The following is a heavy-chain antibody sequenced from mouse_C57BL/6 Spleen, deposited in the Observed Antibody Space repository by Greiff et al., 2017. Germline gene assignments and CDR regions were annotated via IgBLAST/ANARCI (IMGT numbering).Heavy chain of an antibody. CDR1: GYTFTDYY. CDR2: INPNNGGT. Sequence: EVQLQQSGPELVKPGASVKISCKASGYTFTDYYMNWVKQSHGKSLEWIGDINPNNGGTSYNQKFKGKATLTVDKSSSTAYMELRSLTSEDSAVYYCARWYYGSRDYAMDYWGQGTSVTVSS. D-gene: IGHD1-1*01. CDR3: ARWYYGSRDYAMDY. J-gene: IGHJ4*01. V-gene: IGHV1-26*01.